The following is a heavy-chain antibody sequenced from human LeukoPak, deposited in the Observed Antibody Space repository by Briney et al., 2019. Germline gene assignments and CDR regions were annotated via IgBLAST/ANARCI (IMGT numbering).Heavy chain of an antibody. CDR2: IYYSGST. J-gene: IGHJ5*02. D-gene: IGHD3-10*01. V-gene: IGHV4-61*01. CDR1: GGSISSSSYY. CDR3: ARDSSGSGSYFNWFDP. Sequence: SETLSLTCTVSGGSISSSSYYWGWIRQPPGKGLEWIGYIYYSGSTNYNPSLKSRVTISVDTSKNQFSLKLTSVTAADTAVYYCARDSSGSGSYFNWFDPWGQGTLVTVSS.